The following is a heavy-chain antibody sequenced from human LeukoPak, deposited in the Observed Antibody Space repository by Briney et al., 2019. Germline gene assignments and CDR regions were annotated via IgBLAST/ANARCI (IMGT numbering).Heavy chain of an antibody. CDR3: ARVYYDSSGYWTGAFDI. Sequence: AGGSLRLSCAASGFTFSGYSMNWVRQAPGKRLEWVSSISSSSRYIFYADSVKGRFTISRDNSKNTLYLQMNSLRAEDTALYHCARVYYDSSGYWTGAFDIWGQGTMVTVSS. CDR2: ISSSSRYI. D-gene: IGHD3-22*01. J-gene: IGHJ3*02. V-gene: IGHV3-21*04. CDR1: GFTFSGYS.